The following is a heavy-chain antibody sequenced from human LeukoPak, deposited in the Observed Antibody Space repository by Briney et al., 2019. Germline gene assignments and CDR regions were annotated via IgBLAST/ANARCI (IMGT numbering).Heavy chain of an antibody. V-gene: IGHV1-8*03. CDR2: MNPNSGNT. CDR3: AKDGEIVGATIRYNWFDS. D-gene: IGHD1-26*01. CDR1: GYTFTSYD. J-gene: IGHJ5*01. Sequence: ASVKVSCKASGYTFTSYDINWVRQATGQGLEWMGWMNPNSGNTGYAQKFQGRVTITRNTSISTAYMELSSLRAEDTAVYYCAKDGEIVGATIRYNWFDSWGQGTLVTVSS.